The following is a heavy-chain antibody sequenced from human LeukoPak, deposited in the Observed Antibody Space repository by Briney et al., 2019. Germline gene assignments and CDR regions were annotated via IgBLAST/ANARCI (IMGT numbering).Heavy chain of an antibody. CDR3: AKGKLVVAAEFDY. V-gene: IGHV3-9*01. J-gene: IGHJ4*02. Sequence: GGSLRLSCAASGFTFDDYAMHWVRQAPGKGLEWVSGISWNSGSIGYADSVKGRFTISRDNAKNSLYLQMNSLRAEDTALYYCAKGKLVVAAEFDYWGQGTQVTVSS. CDR2: ISWNSGSI. D-gene: IGHD2-15*01. CDR1: GFTFDDYA.